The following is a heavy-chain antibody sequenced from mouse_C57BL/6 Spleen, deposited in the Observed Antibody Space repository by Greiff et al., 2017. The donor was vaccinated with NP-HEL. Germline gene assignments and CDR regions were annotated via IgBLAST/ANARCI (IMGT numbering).Heavy chain of an antibody. CDR2: ISYDGSN. J-gene: IGHJ3*01. CDR3: ARDNYDYDEGFAY. Sequence: VQLKESGPGLVKPSQSLSLTCSVTGYSITSGYYWNWIRQFPGNKLEWMGYISYDGSNNYNPSLKNRISITRDTSKNQFFLKLNSVTTEDTATYYCARDNYDYDEGFAYWGQGTLVTVSA. CDR1: GYSITSGYY. V-gene: IGHV3-6*01. D-gene: IGHD2-4*01.